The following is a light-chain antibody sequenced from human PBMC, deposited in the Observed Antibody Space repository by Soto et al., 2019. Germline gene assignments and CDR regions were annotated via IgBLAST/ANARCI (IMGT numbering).Light chain of an antibody. CDR2: AAS. J-gene: IGKJ2*03. Sequence: AIRLTQSPSSLSASTGDRVTITCRASQGISSYLAWYQQKPGNAPKLLIYAASTLQSGFPSSFSGSGSATDFTLTISCLQSEDFATYYCQKYYSYPYSFGQVTKLEMK. CDR3: QKYYSYPYS. CDR1: QGISSY. V-gene: IGKV1-8*01.